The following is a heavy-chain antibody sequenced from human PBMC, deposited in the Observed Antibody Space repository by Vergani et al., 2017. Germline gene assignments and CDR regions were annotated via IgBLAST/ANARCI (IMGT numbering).Heavy chain of an antibody. V-gene: IGHV1-69*01. CDR1: GYTFTSYY. J-gene: IGHJ4*02. CDR2: IIPIFGTA. Sequence: QVQLVQSGAEVKKPGASVKVSCKASGYTFTSYYMHWVRQAPGQGLEWMGGIIPIFGTANYAQKFQGRVTITADESTSTAYMELSSLRSEDTAVYYCARDDPLLGYCSSTSCYAALDYWGQGTLVTVSS. D-gene: IGHD2-2*01. CDR3: ARDDPLLGYCSSTSCYAALDY.